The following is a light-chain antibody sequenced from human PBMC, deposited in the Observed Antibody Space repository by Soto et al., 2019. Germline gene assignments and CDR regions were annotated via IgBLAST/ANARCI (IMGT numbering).Light chain of an antibody. CDR3: QQRHMWLIT. CDR1: QSFRGL. V-gene: IGKV3-11*01. CDR2: DAY. Sequence: EVLFAQSRVTRSLSPVERATLSFMASQSFRGLLAWYQQKPGQAPRLLIYDAYNRATGIPPRFSGSGSGTDFTLTISSLEPEDSAVYYCQQRHMWLITFGQGTRLEIK. J-gene: IGKJ5*01.